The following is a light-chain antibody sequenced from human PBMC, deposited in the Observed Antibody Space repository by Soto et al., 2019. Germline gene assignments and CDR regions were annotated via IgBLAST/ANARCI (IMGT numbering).Light chain of an antibody. CDR2: AAS. CDR3: QQLESYPST. CDR1: QVISNF. J-gene: IGKJ4*01. V-gene: IGKV1-9*01. Sequence: IKLTQSPSSLAASVGDRVTITCVASQVISNFLAWYKQKPGKAPKLLIYAASTLQSGVPSRFSGSGSGTDFTLTISSLQPEDFATYYCQQLESYPSTFGGGTKVDIK.